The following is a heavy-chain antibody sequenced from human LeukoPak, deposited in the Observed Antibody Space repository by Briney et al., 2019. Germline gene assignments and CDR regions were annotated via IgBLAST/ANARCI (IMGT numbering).Heavy chain of an antibody. Sequence: GRSLRLSCVVSGLTATGYSMHWVRQAPGTGLEWVAVMSYDGTNKYYADSVKGRFTISRDNSKNTLYLQMNNLRAQDTAVYYCARAGGITMIREVKVLNAFDIWGQGTMVTVSS. CDR1: GLTATGYS. CDR3: ARAGGITMIREVKVLNAFDI. V-gene: IGHV3-30-3*01. CDR2: MSYDGTNK. J-gene: IGHJ3*02. D-gene: IGHD3-22*01.